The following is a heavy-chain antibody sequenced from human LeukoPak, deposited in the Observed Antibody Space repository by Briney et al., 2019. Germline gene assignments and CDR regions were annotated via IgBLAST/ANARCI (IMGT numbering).Heavy chain of an antibody. CDR3: AKRKLDSSGSAFDY. J-gene: IGHJ4*02. D-gene: IGHD6-13*01. V-gene: IGHV3-43*02. CDR2: VSENGGST. CDR1: GFTFNDYV. Sequence: GGSLRLSCAASGFTFNDYVMHWVRQGPGKGLEWVSLVSENGGSTKYADSVKGRFTISRDNSKNSLYLQMNRLRTEDTALYYCAKRKLDSSGSAFDYWGQGTLVTVSS.